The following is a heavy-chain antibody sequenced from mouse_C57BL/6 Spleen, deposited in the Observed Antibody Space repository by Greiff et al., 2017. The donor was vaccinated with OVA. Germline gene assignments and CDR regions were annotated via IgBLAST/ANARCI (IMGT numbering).Heavy chain of an antibody. CDR1: GYSITSGYY. Sequence: EVQRVESGPGLVKPSQSLSLTCSVTGYSITSGYYWNWIRQFPGNKLEWMGYISYDGSNNYNPSLKNRISITRDTSKNQFFLKLNSVTTEDTATYYCARRTTVVPFDYWGQGTTLTVSS. V-gene: IGHV3-6*01. CDR2: ISYDGSN. D-gene: IGHD1-1*01. J-gene: IGHJ2*01. CDR3: ARRTTVVPFDY.